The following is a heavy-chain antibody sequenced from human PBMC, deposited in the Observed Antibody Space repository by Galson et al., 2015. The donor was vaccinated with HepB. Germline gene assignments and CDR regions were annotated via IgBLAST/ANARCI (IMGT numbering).Heavy chain of an antibody. D-gene: IGHD3-3*01. J-gene: IGHJ4*02. CDR3: ARGGRRYDVWSGSDQPQPFDY. Sequence: SETLSLTCAVYGGSFSAYYWSWIRQPPGKGLEWIGEINHSGITNYNPSLKSRVTISVHTSNNQFSLNLRPVTAADTAVYYCARGGRRYDVWSGSDQPQPFDYWGQGTLVTVSS. CDR1: GGSFSAYY. V-gene: IGHV4-34*01. CDR2: INHSGIT.